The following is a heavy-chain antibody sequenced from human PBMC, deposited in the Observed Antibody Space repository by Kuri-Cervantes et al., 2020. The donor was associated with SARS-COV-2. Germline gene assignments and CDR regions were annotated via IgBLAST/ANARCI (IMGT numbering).Heavy chain of an antibody. Sequence: GGSLRLSCAASGFTFSSYEMNWVSQAPGKGLEWVSYISSSGSTIYYADSVKGRFTISRDNAKNSLYLQMNSLRAEDTAVYYCAKDWSYYYILTGYYNYYYYYGMDVWGQGTTVTVSS. CDR1: GFTFSSYE. CDR3: AKDWSYYYILTGYYNYYYYYGMDV. CDR2: ISSSGSTI. J-gene: IGHJ6*02. V-gene: IGHV3-48*03. D-gene: IGHD3-9*01.